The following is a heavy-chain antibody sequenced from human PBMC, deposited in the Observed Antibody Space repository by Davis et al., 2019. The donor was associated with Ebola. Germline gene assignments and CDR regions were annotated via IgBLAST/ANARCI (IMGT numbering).Heavy chain of an antibody. CDR1: EYPFTGYD. CDR2: INPNDGRT. CDR3: TTPGGQDSGYDVFDI. J-gene: IGHJ3*02. D-gene: IGHD5-12*01. Sequence: AASVKVSCKASEYPFTGYDMHWVRQAPGQGLEWMGMINPNDGRTIYAQKFQGRVTVTRDTSTTTVYMDLSSLRSEDTALYYCTTPGGQDSGYDVFDIWGQGTMVTVSS. V-gene: IGHV1-46*03.